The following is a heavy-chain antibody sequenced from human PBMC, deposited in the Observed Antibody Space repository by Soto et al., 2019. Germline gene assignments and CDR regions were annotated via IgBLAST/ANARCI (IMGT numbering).Heavy chain of an antibody. CDR3: ARRISWYYFDS. Sequence: PGESLKISCKASGYSFNRYWIGWVRQMPGQGLEWMGVIFPDDSDIRHSPAFRGQVTISADKSINTVYLQYTGLKASDTATYYCARRISWYYFDSWGQGTAVTVSS. CDR2: IFPDDSDI. CDR1: GYSFNRYW. D-gene: IGHD1-1*01. J-gene: IGHJ4*02. V-gene: IGHV5-51*01.